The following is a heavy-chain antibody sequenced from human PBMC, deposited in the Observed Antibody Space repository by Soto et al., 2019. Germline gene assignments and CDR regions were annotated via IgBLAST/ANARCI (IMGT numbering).Heavy chain of an antibody. CDR2: ISYDGSNK. Sequence: PGGSLRLSCAASGFTFSSYAMHWVRQAPGKGLEWVAVISYDGSNKYYADSVKGRFTISRDNSKNTLYLQMNSLRAEDTAVYYCAREGLGHKLLLYYYYYGMDVWGQGTTVTVSS. V-gene: IGHV3-30-3*01. J-gene: IGHJ6*02. CDR3: AREGLGHKLLLYYYYYGMDV. D-gene: IGHD2-15*01. CDR1: GFTFSSYA.